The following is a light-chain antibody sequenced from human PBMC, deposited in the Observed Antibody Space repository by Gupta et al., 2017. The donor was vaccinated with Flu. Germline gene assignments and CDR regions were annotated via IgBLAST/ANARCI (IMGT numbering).Light chain of an antibody. CDR3: SSYTITNALVV. CDR1: SSDIGTYKY. J-gene: IGLJ2*01. Sequence: QSALTQPASVSGSPGQSITIPCTGTSSDIGTYKYVSWYQPHPGKAPDLMIFEVNNRPSGVSTRCSGSKSGNTASLTISGLQAEDESVYFCSSYTITNALVVFGGGTKLTVL. V-gene: IGLV2-14*01. CDR2: EVN.